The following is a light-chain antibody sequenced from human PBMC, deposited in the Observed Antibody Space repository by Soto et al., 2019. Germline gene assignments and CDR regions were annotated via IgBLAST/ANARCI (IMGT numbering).Light chain of an antibody. CDR1: SSDVGGYNY. CDR2: DVS. J-gene: IGLJ1*01. Sequence: QSVLTQPASVSGSPGQSITISCTGTSSDVGGYNYVSWYQQHPGKAPKLMIYDVSNRPSGVSNRFSGSKSGNTASLTISGLQAEDEADYYSSSYTSSSTLEVFGTRTKVTVL. CDR3: SSYTSSSTLEV. V-gene: IGLV2-14*01.